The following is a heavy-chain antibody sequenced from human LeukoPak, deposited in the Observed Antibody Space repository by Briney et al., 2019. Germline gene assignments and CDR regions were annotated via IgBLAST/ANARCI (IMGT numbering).Heavy chain of an antibody. D-gene: IGHD2/OR15-2a*01. CDR1: GGSISSYY. Sequence: KASETLSLTCTVSGGSISSYYWSWIRQPAGKGLEWIGRISTSGRTNYHPSLERRVTLSADPSKNQFSQRLSSVPAADTAVYYCARDYPSRSTSMRFYYFYYGMDVWGQGTTVTVSS. V-gene: IGHV4-4*07. J-gene: IGHJ6*02. CDR3: ARDYPSRSTSMRFYYFYYGMDV. CDR2: ISTSGRT.